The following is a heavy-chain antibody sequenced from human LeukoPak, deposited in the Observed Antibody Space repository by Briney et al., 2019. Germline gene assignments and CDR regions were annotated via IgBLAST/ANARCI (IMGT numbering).Heavy chain of an antibody. CDR3: AKVMTRTMVRGVPPSDY. CDR1: GFTFSSYA. CDR2: ISCSGGTT. J-gene: IGHJ4*02. Sequence: GGSLRLSCAASGFTFSSYAMSWLRQAPGKGLEWVSAISCSGGTTYSADSVKGRFTISRDNSQNTLYLQMNSLRAEDTAVYYCAKVMTRTMVRGVPPSDYWGQGTLVTVSS. V-gene: IGHV3-23*01. D-gene: IGHD3-10*01.